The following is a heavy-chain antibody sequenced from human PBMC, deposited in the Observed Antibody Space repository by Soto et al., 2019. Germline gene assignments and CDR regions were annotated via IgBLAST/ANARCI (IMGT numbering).Heavy chain of an antibody. CDR1: GGTFSSYA. V-gene: IGHV1-69*12. CDR3: ARGLAAAGTDYYVMDV. J-gene: IGHJ6*02. CDR2: IIPIFGTA. Sequence: QVQLVQSGAEVKKPGSSVKVSCKASGGTFSSYAISWVRQAPGQGLEWMGGIIPIFGTAHYAQKFQGRVTIPADESTSTAYMELSSLRSEDTAVYYCARGLAAAGTDYYVMDVLGRGTTVTVSS. D-gene: IGHD6-13*01.